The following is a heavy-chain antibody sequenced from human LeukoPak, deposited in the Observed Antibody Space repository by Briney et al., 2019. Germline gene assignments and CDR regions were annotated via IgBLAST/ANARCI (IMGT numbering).Heavy chain of an antibody. CDR1: RRTFTTYP. CDR3: ARAAITMIVPSWAFDI. D-gene: IGHD3-22*01. Sequence: SVHVSCTASRRTFTTYPISSVRQAPVQGLERMGAIIPIFGTANYAQKFQGRVTITADESTSTAYMELSSLRSEDTAVYYCARAAITMIVPSWAFDIWGQGTMVTVSS. V-gene: IGHV1-69*01. J-gene: IGHJ3*02. CDR2: IIPIFGTA.